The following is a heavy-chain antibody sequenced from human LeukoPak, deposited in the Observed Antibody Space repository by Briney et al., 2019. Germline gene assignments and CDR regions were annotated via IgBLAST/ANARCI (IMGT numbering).Heavy chain of an antibody. CDR3: ARSYDYVWGSYRELFDY. D-gene: IGHD3-16*02. CDR2: ISSSSSTI. V-gene: IGHV3-48*01. Sequence: GGSLRLSCAASGFTFSSYGMNWVRQAPGKGLEWVSYISSSSSTIYYADSVKGRFTISRDDAKNSLYLQMNSLRAEDTAVYYCARSYDYVWGSYRELFDYWGQGTLVTVSS. J-gene: IGHJ4*02. CDR1: GFTFSSYG.